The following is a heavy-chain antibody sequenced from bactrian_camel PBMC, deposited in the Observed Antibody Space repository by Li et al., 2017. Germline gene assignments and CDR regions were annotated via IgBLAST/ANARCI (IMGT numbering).Heavy chain of an antibody. CDR1: GFTFSRYW. CDR3: ATALQPGGYGQYEYHY. Sequence: HVQLVESGGGLVQPGGSLRLSCAASGFTFSRYWMTWVRQAPGKGLEWVSSIDSDPDDTDTYYADSVKGGFTISRDNTKNTLYLQLNSLKSEDTALYYCATALQPGGYGQYEYHYWGQGTQVTVS. CDR2: IDSDPDDTDT. V-gene: IGHV3S6*01. D-gene: IGHD3*01. J-gene: IGHJ4*01.